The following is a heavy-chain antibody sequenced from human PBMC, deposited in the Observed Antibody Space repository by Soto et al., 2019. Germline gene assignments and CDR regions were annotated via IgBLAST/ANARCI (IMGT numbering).Heavy chain of an antibody. J-gene: IGHJ6*02. Sequence: PGGSLRLSCAASGFTFSSYSMNWVRQAPGKGLEWVSSISSSSSYIYYADSVKGRFTISRDNAKNSLYLQMNSLRAEDTAVYYCARAPETQIQPWQYYYYGMDVWGQGTTVTVSS. V-gene: IGHV3-21*01. CDR1: GFTFSSYS. D-gene: IGHD5-18*01. CDR3: ARAPETQIQPWQYYYYGMDV. CDR2: ISSSSSYI.